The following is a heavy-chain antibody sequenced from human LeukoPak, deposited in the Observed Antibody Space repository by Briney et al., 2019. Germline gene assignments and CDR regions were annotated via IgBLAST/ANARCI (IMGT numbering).Heavy chain of an antibody. J-gene: IGHJ3*02. CDR3: ARDDALGDNALDI. CDR1: GFTFSSYG. CDR2: ILNDGSQG. D-gene: IGHD3-16*01. Sequence: GGSLRLSCAASGFTFSSYGMHWVRQAPGKGLEWVAVILNDGSQGKYADSVKGRFTISRDNSKNTLFLQMNSLRAEDTAVYYCARDDALGDNALDIWGQGTMVTVSS. V-gene: IGHV3-33*01.